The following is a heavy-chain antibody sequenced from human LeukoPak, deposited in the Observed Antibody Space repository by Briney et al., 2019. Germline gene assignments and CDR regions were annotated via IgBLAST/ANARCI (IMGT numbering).Heavy chain of an antibody. V-gene: IGHV3-30*04. Sequence: GGSLRLSCAASGPTLTSYAMTWVRHAPGKGPEGGALISSDGSKKYYADSVKGRFPISRDNSKNTLYLHMNSLIVEDTAVYYCARGKIELWSSDAFHIWGQGTLVTVSS. J-gene: IGHJ3*02. CDR3: ARGKIELWSSDAFHI. CDR1: GPTLTSYA. CDR2: ISSDGSKK. D-gene: IGHD5-18*01.